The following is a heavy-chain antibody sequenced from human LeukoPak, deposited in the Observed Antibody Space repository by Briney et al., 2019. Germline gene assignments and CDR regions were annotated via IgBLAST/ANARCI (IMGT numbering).Heavy chain of an antibody. CDR2: IYYSGST. CDR3: RKTVRDWTFNTYYTYTAV. V-gene: IGHV4-59*01. Sequence: SESLSLTCTASGGSISSDYWSWIRQPPGKGLEWIGYIYYSGSTNYNPSLKSRLTISVDATTSQSSLQLSADTAADTTVYYCRKTVRDWTFNTYYTYTAVWSKPTTVTLPS. D-gene: IGHD3/OR15-3a*01. J-gene: IGHJ6*03. CDR1: GGSISSDY.